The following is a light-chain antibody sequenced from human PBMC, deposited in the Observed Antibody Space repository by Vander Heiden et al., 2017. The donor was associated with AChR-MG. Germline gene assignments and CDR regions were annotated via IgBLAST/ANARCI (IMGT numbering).Light chain of an antibody. Sequence: EIVLTQSPGTLPLSPGERATISGRASQSVSSNSLAWYQQKPGQAPRLLIYGAANRAIGIPDRLSGRGSGTDFTLTISRGEAEDFAVYYCNQEGSSPGITLGKGTKVDIK. V-gene: IGKV3-20*01. CDR1: QSVSSNS. J-gene: IGKJ3*01. CDR2: GAA. CDR3: NQEGSSPGIT.